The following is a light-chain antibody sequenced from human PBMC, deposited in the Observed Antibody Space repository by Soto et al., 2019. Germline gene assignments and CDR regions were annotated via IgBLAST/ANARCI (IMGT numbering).Light chain of an antibody. CDR1: QTISSTF. CDR3: QQFGLSPT. Sequence: EIVLTQSPGTLSLSPGERATLSCRASQTISSTFFAWYRQRPGQAPRHLIYGASSRATGIPDRFSGSGSGTDFTLTISRREPEDFAVYYCQQFGLSPTFGGGTKVELK. V-gene: IGKV3-20*01. CDR2: GAS. J-gene: IGKJ4*01.